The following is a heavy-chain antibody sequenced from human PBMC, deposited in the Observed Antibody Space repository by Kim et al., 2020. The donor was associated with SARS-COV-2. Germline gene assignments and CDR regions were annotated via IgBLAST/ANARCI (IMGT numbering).Heavy chain of an antibody. CDR3: AAQRDVVIVPPSTDY. Sequence: SETLSLTCAFSDTSVTSGTYYWSWFRQPPGGGLEWIGSINYSGSTNYNPSLKSRVTIYLDTSQILFSLTLTSVTDAATAVYDCAAQRDVVIVPPSTDYWGQGTLVTVSS. D-gene: IGHD3-10*01. V-gene: IGHV4-61*01. J-gene: IGHJ4*02. CDR1: DTSVTSGTYY. CDR2: INYSGST.